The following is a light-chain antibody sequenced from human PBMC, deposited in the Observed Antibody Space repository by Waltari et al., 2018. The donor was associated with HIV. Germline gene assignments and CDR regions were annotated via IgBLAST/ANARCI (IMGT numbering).Light chain of an antibody. J-gene: IGLJ1*01. CDR2: DVS. CDR3: CSYAGSNTYL. CDR1: SSDVGSYNY. V-gene: IGLV2-23*02. Sequence: QSALTQPASVSGFPGQSITISCTGSSSDVGSYNYVSWYKQHPGKAPKLLIYDVSKRPSGVSNRFSGSKSGNTASLTISGLQAEDEADYYCCSYAGSNTYLFGTGTEVTVL.